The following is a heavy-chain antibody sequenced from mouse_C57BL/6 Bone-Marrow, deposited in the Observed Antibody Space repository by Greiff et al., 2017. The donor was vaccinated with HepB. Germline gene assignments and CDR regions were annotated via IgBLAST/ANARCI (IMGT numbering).Heavy chain of an antibody. D-gene: IGHD2-4*01. J-gene: IGHJ3*01. V-gene: IGHV1-76*01. CDR3: AREADYDGFAY. CDR2: IYPGSGNT. CDR1: GYTFTDYY. Sequence: QVQLQQSGAELVRPGASVKLSCKASGYTFTDYYINWVKQRPGQGLEWIARIYPGSGNTYYNEKFKGKATLTAEKSTSTAYMQLSSLTSEDSAVYFCAREADYDGFAYWGQGTLVTVSA.